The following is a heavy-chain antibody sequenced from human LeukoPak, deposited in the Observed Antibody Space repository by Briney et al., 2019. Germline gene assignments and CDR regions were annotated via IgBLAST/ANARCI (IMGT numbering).Heavy chain of an antibody. CDR3: AKDGGYYDFWSGYRFDP. V-gene: IGHV3-23*01. Sequence: GGSPRLSCAASGFTFSSYAMSWVRQAPGKGLAWVSAISGSGASTYYADFVKGRFIISRDHSKNTLYLQMNSLRAEDTAVYYCAKDGGYYDFWSGYRFDPWGQGTLVTVSS. J-gene: IGHJ5*02. CDR1: GFTFSSYA. D-gene: IGHD3-3*01. CDR2: ISGSGAST.